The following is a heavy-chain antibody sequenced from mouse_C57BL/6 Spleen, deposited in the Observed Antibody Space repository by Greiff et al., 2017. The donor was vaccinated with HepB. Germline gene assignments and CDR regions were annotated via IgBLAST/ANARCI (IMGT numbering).Heavy chain of an antibody. J-gene: IGHJ2*01. Sequence: EVKVEESGGDLVKPGGSLKLSCAASGFTFSSYGMSWVRQTPDKRLEWVATISSGGSYTYYPDSVKGRFTISRDNAKNTLYLQMSSLKSEDTAMYYCARHVTTVVATKDYFDYWGQGTTLTVSS. CDR1: GFTFSSYG. CDR3: ARHVTTVVATKDYFDY. CDR2: ISSGGSYT. D-gene: IGHD1-1*01. V-gene: IGHV5-6*02.